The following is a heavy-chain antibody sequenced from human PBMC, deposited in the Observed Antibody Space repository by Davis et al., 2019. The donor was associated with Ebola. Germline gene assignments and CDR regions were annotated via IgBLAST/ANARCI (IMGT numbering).Heavy chain of an antibody. CDR3: ARGGLVPAALYL. D-gene: IGHD2-2*01. Sequence: PGGSLRLSCTVSGASMTSYYWSWIRQLPGKGLAWIGYIAYTGNTIYNPSLKCRFTISGDTSKKQFSLRLSSVTAAATAVYYCARGGLVPAALYLWGRGTMVTVSS. J-gene: IGHJ3*01. CDR1: GASMTSYY. CDR2: IAYTGNT. V-gene: IGHV4-59*01.